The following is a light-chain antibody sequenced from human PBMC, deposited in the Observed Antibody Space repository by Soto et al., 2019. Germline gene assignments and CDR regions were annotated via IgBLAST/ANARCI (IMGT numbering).Light chain of an antibody. CDR1: SSDVGGYNY. J-gene: IGLJ1*01. Sequence: QSALTQPASVSGSPGQSITISCTGTSSDVGGYNYVSWYQHHPGRAPKLMIYGVSNRPSGVSNRFSGSKSGNTASLTISALQAEDEADYYCSSYTSSSSPCYVFGTGTKLTVL. CDR2: GVS. V-gene: IGLV2-14*03. CDR3: SSYTSSSSPCYV.